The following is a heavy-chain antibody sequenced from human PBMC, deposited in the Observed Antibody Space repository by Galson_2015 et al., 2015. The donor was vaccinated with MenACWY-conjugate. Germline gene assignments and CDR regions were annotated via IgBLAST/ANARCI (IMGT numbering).Heavy chain of an antibody. CDR3: ARRTPNLNWFDP. D-gene: IGHD1-14*01. CDR1: GDSISSDAYY. CDR2: INYSGKT. J-gene: IGHJ5*02. V-gene: IGHV4-39*01. Sequence: LSLTCTVSGDSISSDAYYWGWPRQPPGKGLEWIASINYSGKTFYYPSLKSRVTISVDTSKSQFSLTLSSVTAADTAVYFCARRTPNLNWFDPWGQGTLVTVSS.